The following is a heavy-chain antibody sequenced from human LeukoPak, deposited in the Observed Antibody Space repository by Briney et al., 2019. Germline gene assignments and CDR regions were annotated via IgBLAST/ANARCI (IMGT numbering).Heavy chain of an antibody. D-gene: IGHD1-1*01. Sequence: GASVKVSCKASGYTFTSYDINWVRQATGQGLEWMGWMNPNSGNTGYAQKFQGRVTMTRDTSISTAFMELSRLRFDDTAIYYCVRDVHNYNDNYWGQGTLVTVSS. CDR2: MNPNSGNT. CDR1: GYTFTSYD. J-gene: IGHJ4*02. CDR3: VRDVHNYNDNY. V-gene: IGHV1-8*01.